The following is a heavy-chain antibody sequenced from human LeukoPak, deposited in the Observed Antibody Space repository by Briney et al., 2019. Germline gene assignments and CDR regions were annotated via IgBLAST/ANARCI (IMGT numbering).Heavy chain of an antibody. CDR1: GFTFSSFE. CDR3: ARGGATRFDP. V-gene: IGHV3-21*05. CDR2: ISSSSSYT. D-gene: IGHD1-26*01. J-gene: IGHJ5*02. Sequence: PGGSLRLSCVASGFTFSSFEVTWVRQAPGKGLEWVSYISSSSSYTNYADSVKGRFTISRDNAKNSLYLQMNSLRAEDTAVYYCARGGATRFDPWGQGTLVTVSS.